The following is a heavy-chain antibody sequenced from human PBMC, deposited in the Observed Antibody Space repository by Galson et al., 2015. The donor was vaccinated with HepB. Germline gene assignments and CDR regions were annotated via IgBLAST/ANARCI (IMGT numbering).Heavy chain of an antibody. V-gene: IGHV4-34*01. D-gene: IGHD4-11*01. J-gene: IGHJ3*02. CDR1: GGSFSGYY. CDR2: INHSGST. Sequence: ETLSLTCAVYGGSFSGYYWSWIRQPPGKGLEWIGEINHSGSTNYNPSLKSRVTISVDTSKNQFSLKLSSVTAADTAVYYCARGRTTTDYSSAFDIWGQGTMVTVSS. CDR3: ARGRTTTDYSSAFDI.